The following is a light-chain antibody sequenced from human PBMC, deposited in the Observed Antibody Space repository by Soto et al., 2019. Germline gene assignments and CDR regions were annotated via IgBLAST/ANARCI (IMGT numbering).Light chain of an antibody. Sequence: QSVLTQPPSVSGALGQTVTITCTGSNSNIGAGYDVHWYQQLPGTVPKLLIYGNSHRPSGVADRFSGFKSGTSASLVITGLQAEDEADYYCQSFDITRQDSGVFGGGTKVTVL. CDR2: GNS. CDR3: QSFDITRQDSGV. V-gene: IGLV1-40*01. J-gene: IGLJ3*02. CDR1: NSNIGAGYD.